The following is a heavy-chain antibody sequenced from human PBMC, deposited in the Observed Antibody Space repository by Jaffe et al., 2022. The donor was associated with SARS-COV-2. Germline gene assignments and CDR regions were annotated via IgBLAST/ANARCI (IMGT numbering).Heavy chain of an antibody. Sequence: QVQLVESGGGVVQPGRSLRLSCAASGFTFSAYGMHWVRQAPGKGLEWVAAISYDGSKKYYAESVKGRFTISRDNSKNTVYLQMNSLRAEDTVVYYCAKGEWELNSHYYYGMDVWGQGTTVTVSS. CDR2: ISYDGSKK. D-gene: IGHD1-26*01. V-gene: IGHV3-30*18. J-gene: IGHJ6*02. CDR1: GFTFSAYG. CDR3: AKGEWELNSHYYYGMDV.